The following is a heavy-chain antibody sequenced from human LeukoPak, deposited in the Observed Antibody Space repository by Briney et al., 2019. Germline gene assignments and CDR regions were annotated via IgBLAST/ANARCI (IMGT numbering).Heavy chain of an antibody. J-gene: IGHJ3*02. V-gene: IGHV3-23*01. CDR2: ISGSDNST. CDR3: AREYYNYDSSGSSAAFDI. Sequence: GGSLRLSCAASGFTFISYAMSWVRQAPGKGLEWVSGISGSDNSTYYADSVKGRFPISRDNSKNRMYLQMNSLRAEDTAVYYCAREYYNYDSSGSSAAFDIWGQGTMVTVSS. D-gene: IGHD3-22*01. CDR1: GFTFISYA.